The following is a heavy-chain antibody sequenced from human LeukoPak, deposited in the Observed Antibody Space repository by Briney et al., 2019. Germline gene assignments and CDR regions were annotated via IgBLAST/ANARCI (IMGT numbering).Heavy chain of an antibody. J-gene: IGHJ4*02. CDR2: INSDETST. Sequence: GGSLRLSCAASRFTFSSYWMHWVRQAPGKGLVWVPRINSDETSTSYADSVKGRFTISRDNAQKTLYLQMNSLRAEDTAVYYCATSTYCSGGSCYSRTFQYWGQGTLVTVSS. V-gene: IGHV3-74*01. CDR1: RFTFSSYW. CDR3: ATSTYCSGGSCYSRTFQY. D-gene: IGHD2-15*01.